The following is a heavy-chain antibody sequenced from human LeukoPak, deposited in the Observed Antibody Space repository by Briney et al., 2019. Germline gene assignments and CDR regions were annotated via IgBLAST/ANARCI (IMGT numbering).Heavy chain of an antibody. V-gene: IGHV3-11*01. CDR3: ARDLPELAYYAFDI. D-gene: IGHD1-26*01. CDR2: ISSSGSTI. J-gene: IGHJ3*02. Sequence: PGGSLRLSCAASGFTFSDYYMSWIRQAPGKGLEWVSYISSSGSTIYYADSVKGRFTISRDNAKNSLYLQMNSLRAEDTAVYYCARDLPELAYYAFDIWGQGTMVTVSS. CDR1: GFTFSDYY.